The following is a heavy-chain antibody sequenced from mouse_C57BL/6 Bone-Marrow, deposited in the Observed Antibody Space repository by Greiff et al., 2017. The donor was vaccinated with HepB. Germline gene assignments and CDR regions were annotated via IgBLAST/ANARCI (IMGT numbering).Heavy chain of an antibody. CDR2: INPSSGYT. V-gene: IGHV1-4*01. CDR1: GYTFTSYT. Sequence: VQLVESGAELARPGASVKMSCKASGYTFTSYTMHWVKQRPGQGLEWIGYINPSSGYTKYNQKFKDKATLTADKSSSTAYMQLSSLTSEDSAVYYCGTTGYFDVWGTGTTVTVSS. D-gene: IGHD1-1*01. J-gene: IGHJ1*03. CDR3: GTTGYFDV.